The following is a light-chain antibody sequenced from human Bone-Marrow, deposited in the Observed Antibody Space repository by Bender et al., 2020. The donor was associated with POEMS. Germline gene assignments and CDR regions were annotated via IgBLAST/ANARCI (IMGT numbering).Light chain of an antibody. CDR2: KDT. V-gene: IGLV3-10*01. Sequence: SSDLTQAPSMSVSPGQTARITCSADVLASQFAYWYQQKSGQAPVMVIYKDTERPAGISERFSGSTSGTMATLTINGAQVEDEADYYCYSTDSSGNHRVFGGGTKVTVL. J-gene: IGLJ2*01. CDR3: YSTDSSGNHRV. CDR1: VLASQF.